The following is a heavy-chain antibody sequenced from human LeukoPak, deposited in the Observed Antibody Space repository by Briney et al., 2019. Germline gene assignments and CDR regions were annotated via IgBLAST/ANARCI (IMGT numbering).Heavy chain of an antibody. CDR2: IKQDGSEK. CDR1: GFTFSSYW. CDR3: ARVSGSYYYFDY. V-gene: IGHV3-7*01. J-gene: IGHJ4*02. D-gene: IGHD1-26*01. Sequence: GGSLRLSCAASGFTFSSYWMSWVRQAPGKGLERVANIKQDGSEKYYVDSVKGRFTIPRDNAKNSLYLQMNSLRAEDTAVYYCARVSGSYYYFDYWGQGTLVAVS.